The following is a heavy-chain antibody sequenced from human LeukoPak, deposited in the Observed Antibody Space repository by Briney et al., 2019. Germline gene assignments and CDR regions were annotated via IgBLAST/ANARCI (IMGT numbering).Heavy chain of an antibody. J-gene: IGHJ6*02. CDR3: ARDSPSYGMDV. CDR1: VGSISCGGYY. CDR2: IYYSGST. V-gene: IGHV4-31*03. Sequence: SQTLSLTCSVSVGSISCGGYYWSWISQHPGKGLEWIGYIYYSGSTYYNPSFKSRVTISVDTSKNQFSLKLSSVTAADTAVYYCARDSPSYGMDVWGQGTTVTVSS.